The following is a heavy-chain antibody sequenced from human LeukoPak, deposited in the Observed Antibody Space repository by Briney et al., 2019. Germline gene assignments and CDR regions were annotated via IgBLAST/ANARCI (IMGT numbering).Heavy chain of an antibody. Sequence: GGSLRLSCAASGFTFSSYAMSWVRQAPGKGLEWVSAISGSGGSTYYADSVKGRFTISRDNSKNTLYLQMNSLRAEDTAVYYCVNYYGSGSYYNFDYWGQGTLVTVS. D-gene: IGHD3-10*01. V-gene: IGHV3-23*01. CDR2: ISGSGGST. CDR3: VNYYGSGSYYNFDY. CDR1: GFTFSSYA. J-gene: IGHJ4*02.